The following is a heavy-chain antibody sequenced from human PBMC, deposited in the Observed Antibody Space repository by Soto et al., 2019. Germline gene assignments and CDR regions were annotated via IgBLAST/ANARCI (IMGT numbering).Heavy chain of an antibody. CDR2: INPSGGGA. CDR3: ARASSGTYRLDY. D-gene: IGHD1-26*01. CDR1: GYTFTSCN. Sequence: GASVKVSCKASGYTFTSCNRHWVRQAPGQGLEWMGVINPSGGGASYAQSFQGRVTLTRDTSTSTVYMELNSLRSEDTAVYYCARASSGTYRLDYWGQGTLVTVSS. V-gene: IGHV1-46*01. J-gene: IGHJ4*02.